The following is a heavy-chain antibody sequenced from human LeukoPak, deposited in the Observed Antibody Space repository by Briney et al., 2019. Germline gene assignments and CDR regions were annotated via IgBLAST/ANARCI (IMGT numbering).Heavy chain of an antibody. J-gene: IGHJ4*02. Sequence: GGSLRLSCAASGFTFSSYSMHWVRQAPGKGLEWVAVISYDGSNKYYADSVKGRFTISRDNSENTLYLQMNSLRAEDTAVYYCAKDRSSSGYFYFDYWGQGTLVTVSS. D-gene: IGHD3-22*01. CDR3: AKDRSSSGYFYFDY. V-gene: IGHV3-30*18. CDR1: GFTFSSYS. CDR2: ISYDGSNK.